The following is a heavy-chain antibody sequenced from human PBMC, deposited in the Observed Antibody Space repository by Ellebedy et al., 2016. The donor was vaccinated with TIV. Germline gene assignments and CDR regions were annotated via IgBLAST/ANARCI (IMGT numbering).Heavy chain of an antibody. V-gene: IGHV1-18*01. Sequence: AASVKVSCKASGYTFTSYGISWVRQAPGQGLEWMGWISAYNGSTSYAQKFQGRVTMTRDTSTSTVYMELSSLRSEDTAVYYCARAMARSSTPIDYWGQGTLVTVSS. CDR2: ISAYNGST. CDR3: ARAMARSSTPIDY. J-gene: IGHJ4*02. D-gene: IGHD6-13*01. CDR1: GYTFTSYG.